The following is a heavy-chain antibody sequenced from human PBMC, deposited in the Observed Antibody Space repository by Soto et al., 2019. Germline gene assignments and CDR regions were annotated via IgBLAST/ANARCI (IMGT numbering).Heavy chain of an antibody. Sequence: PTQTLKLTCNFSGFSLSTSGMCVSWIGQPPGKALEWLALIDWDDDKYYSTSLKTRLTISKDTSKNQVVLTMTNMDPVDTATYYCVLSDIFGRWDCMDVRCPGTTVT. J-gene: IGHJ6*02. D-gene: IGHD3-9*01. CDR2: IDWDDDK. CDR1: GFSLSTSGMC. V-gene: IGHV2-70*01. CDR3: VLSDIFGRWDCMDV.